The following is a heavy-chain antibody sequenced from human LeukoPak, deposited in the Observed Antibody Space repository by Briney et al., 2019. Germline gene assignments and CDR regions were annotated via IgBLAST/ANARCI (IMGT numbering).Heavy chain of an antibody. CDR2: IYYTGNT. Sequence: SETLSLTCTVSGDSISSYYWTWIRQPPGKGLEWIGFIYYTGNTNSNPSLKSRVIISLETSKNQFSLKLNSVTAADTAVYFCAAGWGIDSFDFWGHGTMVIVSS. D-gene: IGHD6-19*01. CDR1: GDSISSYY. V-gene: IGHV4-59*12. J-gene: IGHJ3*01. CDR3: AAGWGIDSFDF.